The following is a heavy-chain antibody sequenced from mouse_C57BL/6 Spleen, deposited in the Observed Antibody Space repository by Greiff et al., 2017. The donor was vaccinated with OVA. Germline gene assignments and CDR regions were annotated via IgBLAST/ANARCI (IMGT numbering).Heavy chain of an antibody. Sequence: VQLQQSGAELMKPGASVKLSCKATGYTFTGYWIEWVKQRPGHGLEWIGEILPGSGGTNYNEKFKGKATLTADTSSNTAYMQRRSLATDDAAIYYCARGYTWFAYWGQGTLVTVSA. D-gene: IGHD3-1*01. CDR2: ILPGSGGT. J-gene: IGHJ3*01. CDR1: GYTFTGYW. V-gene: IGHV1-9*01. CDR3: ARGYTWFAY.